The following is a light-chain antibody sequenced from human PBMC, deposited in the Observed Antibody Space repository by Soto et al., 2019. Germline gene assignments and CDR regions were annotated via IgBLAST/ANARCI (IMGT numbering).Light chain of an antibody. CDR1: QSVSSSS. Sequence: EIVLTQSPGTLSLSPGERATLSCRASQSVSSSSLAWYLQKPGQAPRLLIYGATSRATGIPDRFSGSGPGKDFILTISRLDPEDFAVYYCPHYGRSRWTYGQGTKVEIK. J-gene: IGKJ1*01. CDR2: GAT. V-gene: IGKV3-20*01. CDR3: PHYGRSRWT.